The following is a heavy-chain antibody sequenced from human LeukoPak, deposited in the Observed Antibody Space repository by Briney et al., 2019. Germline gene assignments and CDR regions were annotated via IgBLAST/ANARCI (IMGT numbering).Heavy chain of an antibody. D-gene: IGHD3-22*01. J-gene: IGHJ4*02. CDR1: GFTFSSYS. V-gene: IGHV3-21*01. Sequence: GGSLRLSCAASGFTFSSYSMNWVRQAPGKGLEWVSSISSSSSYIYYADSVKGRFTISRDNAKNSLYLQMNSLRAEDTAVYYCARGCTDYYDSSGYCIWGQGTLVTVSS. CDR2: ISSSSSYI. CDR3: ARGCTDYYDSSGYCI.